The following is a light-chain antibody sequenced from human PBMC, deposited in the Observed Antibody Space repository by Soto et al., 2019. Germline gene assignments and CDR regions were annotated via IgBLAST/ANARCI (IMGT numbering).Light chain of an antibody. CDR3: MQPLQSWT. CDR2: LGS. Sequence: DIAMTQSPLSLPVTPGERASISCRSSQSLLHSNGYNYLDWYLQKPGQSPQLLIYLGSNRASGVPDRFSGSGSGTDFTLKISRVEAEDVGVYYCMQPLQSWTFGQGTKVDIK. J-gene: IGKJ1*01. CDR1: QSLLHSNGYNY. V-gene: IGKV2-28*01.